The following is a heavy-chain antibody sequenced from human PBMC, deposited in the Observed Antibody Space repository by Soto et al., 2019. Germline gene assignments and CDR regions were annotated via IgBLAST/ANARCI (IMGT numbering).Heavy chain of an antibody. D-gene: IGHD6-6*01. CDR1: GYTFTRYA. Sequence: ASVKVSCKASGYTFTRYAMHWVRQAPGQRLEWMGWINAGNGNTKYSQKFQGRVTITRDTSASTAYMELSSLRSEDTAVYYCARDQGSSLSFDYWGQGTLVTVSS. J-gene: IGHJ4*02. V-gene: IGHV1-3*01. CDR2: INAGNGNT. CDR3: ARDQGSSLSFDY.